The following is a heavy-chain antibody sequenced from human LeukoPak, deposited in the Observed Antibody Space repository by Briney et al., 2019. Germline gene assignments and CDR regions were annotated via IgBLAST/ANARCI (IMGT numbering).Heavy chain of an antibody. CDR1: GFTFSSFP. Sequence: PGGSLRLSCAVSGFTFSSFPFHWVRKAPGKGLERVAAISTDGSYKYHGDSVKGRFTISRDNPMNTLYLQMNGLRPDDTAAYYCARSLIPGRWYFDLWGRGTLVTVSS. J-gene: IGHJ2*01. V-gene: IGHV3-30*04. CDR2: ISTDGSYK. D-gene: IGHD3-16*01. CDR3: ARSLIPGRWYFDL.